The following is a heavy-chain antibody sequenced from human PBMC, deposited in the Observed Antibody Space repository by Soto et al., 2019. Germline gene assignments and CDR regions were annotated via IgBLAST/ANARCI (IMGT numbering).Heavy chain of an antibody. D-gene: IGHD6-13*01. CDR1: GGTFSSYA. Sequence: ASVKVSCKASGGTFSSYAISWVRQAPGQGLEWMGGIIPIFGIANYAQKFQGRVTITADKSTSTAYMELSSLRSEDTAVYYCARGDPYLYSSPDYWGQGTLVTVSS. V-gene: IGHV1-69*10. CDR2: IIPIFGIA. CDR3: ARGDPYLYSSPDY. J-gene: IGHJ4*02.